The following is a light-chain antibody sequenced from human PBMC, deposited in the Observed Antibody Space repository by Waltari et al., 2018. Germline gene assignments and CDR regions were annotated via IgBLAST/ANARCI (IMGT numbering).Light chain of an antibody. Sequence: DIVMTQSPDSLAVSLGERAPINCKSSQSVLYSSNNKNYLAWYQQKPGQPPKLLIYWASTRESGVPDRFSGSGSGTDLTLTISSLQAEDVAVYYCQQYYSTPHFGGGTKVEIK. CDR2: WAS. J-gene: IGKJ4*01. V-gene: IGKV4-1*01. CDR1: QSVLYSSNNKNY. CDR3: QQYYSTPH.